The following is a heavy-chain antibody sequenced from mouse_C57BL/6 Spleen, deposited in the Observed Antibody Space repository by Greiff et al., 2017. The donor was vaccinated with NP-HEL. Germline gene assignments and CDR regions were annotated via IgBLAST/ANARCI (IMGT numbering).Heavy chain of an antibody. CDR1: GYTFTSYW. V-gene: IGHV1-52*01. D-gene: IGHD4-1*01. Sequence: QVQLQQPGAELVRPGSSVKLSCKASGYTFTSYWMHWVKQRPIQGLEWIGNIDPSDSETHYNQKFKDKATLTVDKSSSTAYMQLSSLTSEDSAVYDCERGGVLGHAWFAYWGQGTLVTVSA. CDR3: ERGGVLGHAWFAY. CDR2: IDPSDSET. J-gene: IGHJ3*01.